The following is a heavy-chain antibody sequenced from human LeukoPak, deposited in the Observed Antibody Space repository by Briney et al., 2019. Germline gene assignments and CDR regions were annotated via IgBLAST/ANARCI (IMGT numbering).Heavy chain of an antibody. CDR2: INHSGST. V-gene: IGHV4-34*01. J-gene: IGHJ4*02. D-gene: IGHD3-10*01. CDR3: ARGRWAVSGSYYHAGYFDY. CDR1: GGSFSGYY. Sequence: KTSETLSLTCAVYGGSFSGYYRSWIRQPPGKGLEWIGEINHSGSTNYNPSLKSRVTISVDTSKNQFSLKLSSVTAADTAVYYCARGRWAVSGSYYHAGYFDYWGQGTLVTVSS.